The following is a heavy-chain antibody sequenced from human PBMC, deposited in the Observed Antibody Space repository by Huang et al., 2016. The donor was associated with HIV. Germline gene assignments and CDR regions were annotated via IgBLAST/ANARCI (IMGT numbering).Heavy chain of an antibody. CDR2: VYYSGRT. D-gene: IGHD2-2*01. V-gene: IGHV4-39*01. J-gene: IGHJ3*02. CDR3: ARHMDCSSSSCLAGGHERGPFDM. CDR1: GGSISSSSYY. Sequence: QLQLQESGPGLVKPSETLSLTCSVSGGSISSSSYYWGWIRQPPGKGREWIGSVYYSGRTFHNPSLRSRVTISVDTSKHQFALRLSSVTAADTSVYYCARHMDCSSSSCLAGGHERGPFDMWGQGTMVTVSS.